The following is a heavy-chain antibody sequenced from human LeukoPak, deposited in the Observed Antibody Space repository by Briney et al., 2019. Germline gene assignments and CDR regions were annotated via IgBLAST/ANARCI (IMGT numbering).Heavy chain of an antibody. Sequence: GGSLRLSCAASGFIFSSYGMHWVRQAPGKGLEWVAVISYDGSNKYYADSVKGRFTISRDNSKNTLYLQMNSLRAEDTAVYYCGRHAAFAPFDLWGQGSLVTVSS. CDR3: GRHAAFAPFDL. J-gene: IGHJ4*02. D-gene: IGHD2-2*01. V-gene: IGHV3-30*03. CDR1: GFIFSSYG. CDR2: ISYDGSNK.